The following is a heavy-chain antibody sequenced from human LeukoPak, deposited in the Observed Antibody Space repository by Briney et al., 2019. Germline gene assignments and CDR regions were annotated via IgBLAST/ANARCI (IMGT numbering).Heavy chain of an antibody. CDR3: ARNEGLYYFDY. Sequence: SETLSLTCTVSGGSISNYYWTWIRQPPGKGLEWIGYIYYSGSTNYNPSLKSRVTISVDTSKNQFSLKLSSVTAADTAVYYCARNEGLYYFDYWGQGTLVTVSS. V-gene: IGHV4-59*01. CDR1: GGSISNYY. J-gene: IGHJ4*02. CDR2: IYYSGST.